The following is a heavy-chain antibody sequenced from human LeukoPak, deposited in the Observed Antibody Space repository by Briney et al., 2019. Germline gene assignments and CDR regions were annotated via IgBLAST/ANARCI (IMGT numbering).Heavy chain of an antibody. J-gene: IGHJ4*02. Sequence: SETLSLTCAVTGASISSSNWWTWVRQPPGKGLEWIGEIYHSGSTNYKTSLKSRATISVDKSKNQFSLKLNSVTAADTAVYYCARTDDYGGNPIDYWGQGTLVTVSS. CDR3: ARTDDYGGNPIDY. CDR1: GASISSSNW. CDR2: IYHSGST. D-gene: IGHD4-23*01. V-gene: IGHV4-4*02.